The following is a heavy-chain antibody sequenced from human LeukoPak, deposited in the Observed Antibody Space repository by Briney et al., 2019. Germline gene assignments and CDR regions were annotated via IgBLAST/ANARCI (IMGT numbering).Heavy chain of an antibody. Sequence: GGPLRLPCAASGFTFSSYGMDWVRQAPGKGLEWVAVISYDGSNKYYADSVKGRFTISRDNSKNPLYLQMNRLRAEDAAVFYCAESESGGWSYCNYWGQGTLVTVSS. J-gene: IGHJ4*02. CDR2: ISYDGSNK. CDR1: GFTFSSYG. V-gene: IGHV3-30*03. D-gene: IGHD2-15*01. CDR3: AESESGGWSYCNY.